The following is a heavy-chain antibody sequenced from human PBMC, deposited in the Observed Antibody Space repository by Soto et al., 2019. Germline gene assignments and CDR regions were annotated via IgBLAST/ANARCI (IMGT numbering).Heavy chain of an antibody. Sequence: SETLSLTCTVSGGSIINNGFYWDWIRQSPGKGLEWIGSIDYGGTTYINPSLKSRVSMSVDTSKNQFSLKLSSVTAADAALYFCARHRGGGRYGAFDIWGQGTMVTVSS. CDR2: IDYGGTT. D-gene: IGHD3-16*01. CDR3: ARHRGGGRYGAFDI. V-gene: IGHV4-39*01. J-gene: IGHJ3*02. CDR1: GGSIINNGFY.